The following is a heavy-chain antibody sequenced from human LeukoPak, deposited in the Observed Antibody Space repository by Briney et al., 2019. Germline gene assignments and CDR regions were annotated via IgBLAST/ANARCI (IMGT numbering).Heavy chain of an antibody. CDR2: IYTSGST. J-gene: IGHJ4*02. CDR3: AREYRVGIAAAGTLDY. D-gene: IGHD6-13*01. Sequence: SQTLSLTCTVSGGSIGSGSYYWSWIRQPAGKGLEWIGRIYTSGSTNYNPSLKSRVTISVDTSKNQFSLKLSSVTAADTAVYYCAREYRVGIAAAGTLDYWGQGTLVTVSS. CDR1: GGSIGSGSYY. V-gene: IGHV4-61*02.